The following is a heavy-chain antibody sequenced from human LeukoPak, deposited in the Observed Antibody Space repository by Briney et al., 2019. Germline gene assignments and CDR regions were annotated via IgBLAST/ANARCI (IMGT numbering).Heavy chain of an antibody. D-gene: IGHD6-13*01. J-gene: IGHJ5*02. CDR2: IYPGDSDT. Sequence: GESLKISCKGSGYSFISYWIAWVRQMPGKGLEWMGIIYPGDSDTRYSPSFQGQVTISADKSSSTAYLQWRSLKASDTAMYYCARIDSSSWYPNYNWFDPWGQGTLVTVSS. CDR3: ARIDSSSWYPNYNWFDP. V-gene: IGHV5-51*01. CDR1: GYSFISYW.